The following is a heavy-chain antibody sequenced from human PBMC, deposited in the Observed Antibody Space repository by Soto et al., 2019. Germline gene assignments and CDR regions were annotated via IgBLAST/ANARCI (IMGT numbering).Heavy chain of an antibody. J-gene: IGHJ6*02. CDR3: ARDLWGYCGADCYPLDV. V-gene: IGHV4-59*13. CDR2: RYNTGST. CDR1: GGSIGSYY. Sequence: WETVSLTGAVAGGSIGSYYWSWIRQPPGKGLEWIGYRYNTGSTIYNPSLKSRVTISVDTSKNQFSLKLNSVTAADTAVYYCARDLWGYCGADCYPLDVWGQGTTVTVSS. D-gene: IGHD2-21*02.